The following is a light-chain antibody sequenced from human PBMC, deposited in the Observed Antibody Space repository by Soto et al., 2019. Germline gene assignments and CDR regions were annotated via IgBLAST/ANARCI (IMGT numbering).Light chain of an antibody. CDR3: QQYYSYPRT. J-gene: IGKJ1*01. CDR1: QVISSY. V-gene: IGKV1-8*01. CDR2: AAS. Sequence: AIPMTQSPSSLSASTGDRATISCRASQVISSYLAWYQQKPGKAPKLLIYAASTLQSGVPSRFSGSGSGTDFTLTISSLQSEDFATYYCQQYYSYPRTFGQGTQLEIK.